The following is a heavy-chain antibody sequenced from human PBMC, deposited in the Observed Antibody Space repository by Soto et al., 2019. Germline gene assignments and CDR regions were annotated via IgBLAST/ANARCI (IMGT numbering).Heavy chain of an antibody. J-gene: IGHJ4*02. CDR2: TSYSENT. V-gene: IGHV4-30-4*01. Sequence: SETLSLTCTGCGDSISTSVYDWSWIRQPPRKGLGGNGFTSYSENTYYNASLKSRVTISVDTSKNQISLKLNSVTAADTAVYYCARGIYSTSSFFDSWGQGTLVTVSS. CDR3: ARGIYSTSSFFDS. CDR1: GDSISTSVYD. D-gene: IGHD6-6*01.